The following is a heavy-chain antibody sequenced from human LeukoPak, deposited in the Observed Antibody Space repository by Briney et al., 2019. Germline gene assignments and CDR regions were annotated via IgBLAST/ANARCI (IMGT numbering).Heavy chain of an antibody. CDR2: ILPGDSDT. Sequence: GEXLKISCKGSGSPFTSYWIGWVRQMPGKGLEWMGIILPGDSDTRYSPSFKGQVTISVDKSVSTAYLQWSSLKASDTAMYYCARQYYETLTGPNWFDAWGQGTLVTVSS. J-gene: IGHJ5*02. D-gene: IGHD3-9*01. CDR1: GSPFTSYW. V-gene: IGHV5-51*01. CDR3: ARQYYETLTGPNWFDA.